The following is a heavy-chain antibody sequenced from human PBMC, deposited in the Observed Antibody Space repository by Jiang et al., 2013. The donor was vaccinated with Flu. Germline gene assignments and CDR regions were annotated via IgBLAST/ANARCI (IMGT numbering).Heavy chain of an antibody. Sequence: GSVKGRFTISXENAKNSLYLQMNSLRAEDTAVYYCARGGAGVGATPDYYGMDVWGQGTTVTVSS. V-gene: IGHV3-13*01. D-gene: IGHD1-26*01. J-gene: IGHJ6*02. CDR3: ARGGAGVGATPDYYGMDV.